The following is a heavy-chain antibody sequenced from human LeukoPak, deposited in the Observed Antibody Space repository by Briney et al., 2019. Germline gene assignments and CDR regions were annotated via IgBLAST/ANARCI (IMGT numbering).Heavy chain of an antibody. J-gene: IGHJ4*02. V-gene: IGHV3-30*18. Sequence: TGGSLRLSCAVSGFTFSSYGMHWVRQAPGKGVEWVAVISYDGSNKYYADSVKGRFTISRDNSKNTLYLQMNSLRAEDTAVYYCAKEVFGVVIIGIDYWGQGTLVTVSS. CDR1: GFTFSSYG. CDR3: AKEVFGVVIIGIDY. CDR2: ISYDGSNK. D-gene: IGHD3-3*01.